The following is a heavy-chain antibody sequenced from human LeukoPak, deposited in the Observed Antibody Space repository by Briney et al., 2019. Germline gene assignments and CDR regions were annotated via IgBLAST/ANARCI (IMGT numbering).Heavy chain of an antibody. D-gene: IGHD2-15*01. V-gene: IGHV1-69*13. CDR2: IIPIFGTA. J-gene: IGHJ6*04. CDR1: GGTFSSYA. CDR3: ARGLGYCNGPSGRCLVYYYGMDV. Sequence: ASVKVSCKASGGTFSSYAISWVRQAPGQGLEWMGGIIPIFGTANYAQKFQGRVTITADESASTAYMELSSLGSEDTAVYYCARGLGYCNGPSGRCLVYYYGMDVWGKGTTVTVSS.